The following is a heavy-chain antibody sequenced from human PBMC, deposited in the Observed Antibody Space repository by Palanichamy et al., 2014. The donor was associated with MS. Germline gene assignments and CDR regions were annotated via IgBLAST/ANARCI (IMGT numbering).Heavy chain of an antibody. CDR1: GFTVSSNY. J-gene: IGHJ6*02. CDR3: ARDLLGYCSGGSCYSGMDV. CDR2: IYSGGST. Sequence: EVQLVETGGGLIQASGGPVRLSCAASGFTVSSNYMNWVRQAPGKGLEWVSVIYSGGSTYYADSVKGRFTISRDNSKNTLYLQMNSLRAEDTAVYYCARDLLGYCSGGSCYSGMDVWGQGTTVTVSS. D-gene: IGHD2-15*01. V-gene: IGHV3-53*02.